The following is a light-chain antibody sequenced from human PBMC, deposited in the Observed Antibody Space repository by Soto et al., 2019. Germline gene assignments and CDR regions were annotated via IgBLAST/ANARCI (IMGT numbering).Light chain of an antibody. J-gene: IGKJ1*01. V-gene: IGKV3-20*01. CDR2: VAS. CDR3: QQYGSSPWT. Sequence: EIVLTQSPGTLSLSPGERASLSCRASQSVTSSYLAWYQQKPGQAPRLLIYVASNRATGIPDRFSGSGSGTDFTLTINRLEPEDFAVYYCQQYGSSPWTFVQGTKVEIK. CDR1: QSVTSSY.